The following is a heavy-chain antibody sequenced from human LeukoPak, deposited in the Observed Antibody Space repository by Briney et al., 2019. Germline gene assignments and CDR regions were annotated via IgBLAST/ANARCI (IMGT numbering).Heavy chain of an antibody. CDR3: ARDFYSSSSRGVDY. V-gene: IGHV3-7*01. Sequence: GGSLRLSCAASGFTFSSYWMSWVRQAPGEGLEWGANINQDGSEKYYVDSVKGRFTIFRDNAKNSLYLQMNSLRAEDTAVYYCARDFYSSSSRGVDYWGQGTLVTVSS. CDR1: GFTFSSYW. D-gene: IGHD6-6*01. CDR2: INQDGSEK. J-gene: IGHJ4*02.